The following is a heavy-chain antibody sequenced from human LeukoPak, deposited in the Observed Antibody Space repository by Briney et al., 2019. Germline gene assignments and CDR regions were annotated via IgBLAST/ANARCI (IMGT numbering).Heavy chain of an antibody. Sequence: SETLSLTCTVSGGSISSSSYYWGWIRQPPGKGLEWIGSIYYTGSTYYNPSLKSRLTMSVDTPNNQFSLKLSSVTAADTAVYYCARNRDGYNSFDYWGQGTLVTVSS. D-gene: IGHD5-24*01. CDR1: GGSISSSSYY. CDR2: IYYTGST. J-gene: IGHJ4*02. CDR3: ARNRDGYNSFDY. V-gene: IGHV4-39*07.